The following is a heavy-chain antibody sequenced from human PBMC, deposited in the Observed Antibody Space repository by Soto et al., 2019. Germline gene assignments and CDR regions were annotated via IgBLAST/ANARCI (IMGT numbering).Heavy chain of an antibody. D-gene: IGHD6-13*01. V-gene: IGHV3-21*01. CDR1: GFTFSSYS. Sequence: EVQLVESGGGLVKPGGSLRLSCAASGFTFSSYSMNWVRQAPGKGREWVSSISSSSSYIYYADSVKGRFTISRDKAKNSLYLQMNSLRAEDTAVYYCARMIAAAGNFDYWGQGTLVTVSS. CDR3: ARMIAAAGNFDY. CDR2: ISSSSSYI. J-gene: IGHJ4*02.